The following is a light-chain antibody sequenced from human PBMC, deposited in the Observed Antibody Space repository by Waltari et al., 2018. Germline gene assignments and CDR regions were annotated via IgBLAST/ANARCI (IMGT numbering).Light chain of an antibody. CDR3: ATWDDSLTGVV. Sequence: QSVLTPPPSVSGTPGQRVSISCSGSRSNIGSNTVNWYRQLPGTAPKLLISTNNLRPSGVPDRVSGSKSGTSASLAISGLQPEDEADYYCATWDDSLTGVVFGGGTKLTV. V-gene: IGLV1-44*01. J-gene: IGLJ3*02. CDR1: RSNIGSNT. CDR2: TNN.